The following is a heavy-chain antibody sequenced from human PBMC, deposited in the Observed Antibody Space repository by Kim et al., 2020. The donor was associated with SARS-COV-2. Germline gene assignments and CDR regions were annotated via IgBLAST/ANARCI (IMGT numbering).Heavy chain of an antibody. CDR3: AKHLDPRDDYKEGFDY. CDR1: RFTFSSYA. Sequence: GGSLRLSCAASRFTFSSYAMRWVRQAPGKGLEWVSTITGSGSSTHSADSVKGRFTISRDNSKNTLFLQMSSLRAEDTAVYYCAKHLDPRDDYKEGFDYWGPRTLVTVSS. CDR2: ITGSGSST. D-gene: IGHD4-4*01. V-gene: IGHV3-23*01. J-gene: IGHJ4*02.